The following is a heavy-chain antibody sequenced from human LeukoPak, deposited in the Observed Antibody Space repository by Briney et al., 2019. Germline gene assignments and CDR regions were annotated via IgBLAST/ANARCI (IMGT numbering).Heavy chain of an antibody. V-gene: IGHV3-30*02. CDR3: AKDKEDIVVVPAATIFDY. J-gene: IGHJ4*02. CDR1: GFTFSSYG. D-gene: IGHD2-2*01. CDR2: IWYDGSNK. Sequence: PGGSLRLSCAASGFTFSSYGMHWVRQAPGKGLEWVAFIWYDGSNKYYADSVKGRFTISRDNSKNTLYLQMNSLRAEDTAVYYCAKDKEDIVVVPAATIFDYWGQGTLVTVSS.